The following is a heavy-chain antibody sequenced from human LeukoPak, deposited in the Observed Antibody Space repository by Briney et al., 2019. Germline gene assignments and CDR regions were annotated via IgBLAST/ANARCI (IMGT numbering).Heavy chain of an antibody. Sequence: GGSLRLSCVASGFSFNTYWMHWVRRAPGKGLVWVSRITGDGSNTTYADSVKGRFTISRDNAKNTVYLQMNSLRAEDTAVYYCARANYHNNWGQGTLVTVSS. J-gene: IGHJ4*02. CDR2: ITGDGSNT. CDR3: ARANYHNN. V-gene: IGHV3-74*01. CDR1: GFSFNTYW. D-gene: IGHD3-9*01.